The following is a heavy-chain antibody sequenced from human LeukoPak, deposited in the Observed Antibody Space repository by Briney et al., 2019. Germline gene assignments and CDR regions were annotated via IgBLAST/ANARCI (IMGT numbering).Heavy chain of an antibody. CDR1: GFTFSSYE. J-gene: IGHJ3*02. V-gene: IGHV3-48*03. D-gene: IGHD4-17*01. CDR2: ISSSGSTI. Sequence: GGSLRLSCAASGFTFSSYEMNWVRQAPGKGLEWVSYISSSGSTIYYADSVKGRFTISRDNAKNSLHLQMNSLRAEDTAVYYCAREKGYGDYGDAFDIWGQGTMVTVSS. CDR3: AREKGYGDYGDAFDI.